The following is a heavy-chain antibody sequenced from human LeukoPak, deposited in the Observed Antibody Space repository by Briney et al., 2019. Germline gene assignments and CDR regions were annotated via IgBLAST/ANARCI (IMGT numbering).Heavy chain of an antibody. D-gene: IGHD5-18*01. CDR2: MNPNNGNT. J-gene: IGHJ4*02. Sequence: ASVKVSCKASGFTFTSYDINWVRQASGQGLEWMGWMNPNNGNTGYAQKFQGRVTMTRDTSISTAYMELRGLRSEDTAVYYCARGYSYGYYFDYWGQGTLVTVSS. V-gene: IGHV1-8*01. CDR1: GFTFTSYD. CDR3: ARGYSYGYYFDY.